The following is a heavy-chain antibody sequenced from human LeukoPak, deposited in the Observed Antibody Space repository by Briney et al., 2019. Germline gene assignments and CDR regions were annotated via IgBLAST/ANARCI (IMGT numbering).Heavy chain of an antibody. J-gene: IGHJ4*02. CDR1: GFSFNIYW. D-gene: IGHD6-13*01. Sequence: GGSLRLSCAATGFSFNIYWMSWVRLAPGKGLEWVTNINEDGSEKYYVDSVKGRFTISRDNAKNSVYLQMNSLRAEDTAVYYCVRDPSYSSGWYPYFFDYWGQGTQVTVSS. CDR2: INEDGSEK. CDR3: VRDPSYSSGWYPYFFDY. V-gene: IGHV3-7*01.